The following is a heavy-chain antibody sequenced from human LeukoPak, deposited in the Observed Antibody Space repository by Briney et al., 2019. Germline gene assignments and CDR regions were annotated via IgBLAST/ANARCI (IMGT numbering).Heavy chain of an antibody. J-gene: IGHJ4*02. D-gene: IGHD6-6*01. CDR2: ISVSSSYI. CDR1: GFTFSTYS. V-gene: IGHV3-21*01. CDR3: ARASTRVAARLGDY. Sequence: PGGSLRLSCAASGFTFSTYSMNWVRQAPGKGLEWVSFISVSSSYIYYADSVKGRFTISRDNAKNSLHLQMNSLRAEDTAVYYCARASTRVAARLGDYWGQGTLVTVSS.